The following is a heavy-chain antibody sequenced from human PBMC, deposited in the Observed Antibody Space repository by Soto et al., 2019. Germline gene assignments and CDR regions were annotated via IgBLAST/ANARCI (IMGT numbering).Heavy chain of an antibody. J-gene: IGHJ3*02. D-gene: IGHD5-18*01. V-gene: IGHV3-15*01. Sequence: GGSLRLSCAASGFTFSNAWMSWVRQAPGKGLEWVGLNKSKTDGATPDYAAPVKGTFTISRDDSKNTLYLQMNTMKTEATALYFCTSERKAMVTVYAFDIWGKGTMVTVSS. CDR1: GFTFSNAW. CDR3: TSERKAMVTVYAFDI. CDR2: NKSKTDGATP.